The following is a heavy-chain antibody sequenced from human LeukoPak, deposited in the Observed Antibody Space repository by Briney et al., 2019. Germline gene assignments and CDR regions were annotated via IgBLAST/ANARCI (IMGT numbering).Heavy chain of an antibody. D-gene: IGHD3/OR15-3a*01. Sequence: GESLKISCKGSGYSFTSYWIDWVRHMPGKGLEWMGFIYPADSASTYSPSFQGQVTISVDKSINTAYLQWSGLKASDTAIYYCARRGGTGSYFDYWGKGTLVTVSS. CDR3: ARRGGTGSYFDY. CDR1: GYSFTSYW. V-gene: IGHV5-51*01. J-gene: IGHJ4*02. CDR2: IYPADSAS.